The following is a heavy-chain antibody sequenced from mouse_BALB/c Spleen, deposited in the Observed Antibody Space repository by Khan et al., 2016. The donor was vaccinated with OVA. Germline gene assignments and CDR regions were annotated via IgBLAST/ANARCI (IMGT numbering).Heavy chain of an antibody. CDR3: ARIKKIVATYFDY. CDR2: TNPTNGRT. D-gene: IGHD1-1*01. Sequence: QVHVKQSGAELVKAGASVKMSCKASGYTFTSYWMHWVKQRLGQGLEWFAETNPTNGRTYYNEKFKSKATLTVDKSSSTASMLLSGPTFEDSAVYYYARIKKIVATYFDYWGQGTTLTVSS. V-gene: IGHV1S81*02. CDR1: GYTFTSYW. J-gene: IGHJ2*01.